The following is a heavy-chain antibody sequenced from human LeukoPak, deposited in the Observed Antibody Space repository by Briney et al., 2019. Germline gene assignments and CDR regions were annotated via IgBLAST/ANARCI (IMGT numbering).Heavy chain of an antibody. J-gene: IGHJ3*01. D-gene: IGHD3-22*01. CDR3: AKAGVRYFDSSGLYAFDF. V-gene: IGHV4-39*01. Sequence: PSETLSLTCAVSGSSISSTSYYWAWIRQPPGKGVEWIGTIYYSGSTYHNPSLKSRVTLSVDTSRNQFSLRLSSVDAADTAVYYCAKAGVRYFDSSGLYAFDFWGQGTTVTVSS. CDR2: IYYSGST. CDR1: GSSISSTSYY.